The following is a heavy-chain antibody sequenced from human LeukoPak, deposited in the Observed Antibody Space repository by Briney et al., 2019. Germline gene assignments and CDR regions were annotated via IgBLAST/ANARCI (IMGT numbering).Heavy chain of an antibody. J-gene: IGHJ4*02. CDR2: ISGSGGST. Sequence: GVTLRLFCAASGYTFRSYSMSCVRQAPGKGLEWVSAISGSGGSTYYADAVRGRFTISRDNSKNTLYLQMNSLRAEDTAVYYSYLYSYGESGNWGQGTLVTVSS. V-gene: IGHV3-23*01. D-gene: IGHD5-18*01. CDR3: YLYSYGESGN. CDR1: GYTFRSYS.